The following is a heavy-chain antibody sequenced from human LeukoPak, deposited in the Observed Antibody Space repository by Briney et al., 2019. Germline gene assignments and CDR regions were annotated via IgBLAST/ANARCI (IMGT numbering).Heavy chain of an antibody. J-gene: IGHJ6*02. V-gene: IGHV4-59*01. CDR2: IYYSGST. CDR3: ARDPRPYYYGMDV. Sequence: SETLSLTCTVSGGSISSYYWSWIRQPPGKGLEWIGYIYYSGSTNYNPSLKSRVTISVDTSKNQFSLKLSSVTAADTAVYYCARDPRPYYYGMDVWGQGTTVTVSS. CDR1: GGSISSYY.